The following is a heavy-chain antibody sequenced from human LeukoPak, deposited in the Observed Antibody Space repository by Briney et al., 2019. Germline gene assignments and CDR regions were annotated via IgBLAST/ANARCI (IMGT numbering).Heavy chain of an antibody. D-gene: IGHD1-26*01. CDR3: ARWRRGSCYAFDY. CDR2: IYYSGST. CDR1: GGSISSYY. V-gene: IGHV4-59*01. J-gene: IGHJ4*02. Sequence: SETLSLTCTVSGGSISSYYWSWIRQPPGKGLEWIGYIYYSGSTNYNPSLKSRVTISVDTSKNQFSLKLSSVTAADTAVYYCARWRRGSCYAFDYWGQGTLVTVSS.